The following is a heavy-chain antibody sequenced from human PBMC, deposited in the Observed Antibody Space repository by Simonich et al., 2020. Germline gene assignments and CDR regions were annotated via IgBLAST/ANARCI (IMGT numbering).Heavy chain of an antibody. CDR2: IYYSGST. J-gene: IGHJ3*02. V-gene: IGHV4-39*01. D-gene: IGHD6-6*01. CDR3: ASTLFTASSSFAFDI. Sequence: QLQLQESGPGLVKPSETLSLTCTVSGGSISSRSYYWGWIRQPPGKGLEWIGSIYYSGSTYYNPSLKSRVTISVDTSKNQFSLKLSSVTAADTAVYYCASTLFTASSSFAFDIWGQGTMVTVSS. CDR1: GGSISSRSYY.